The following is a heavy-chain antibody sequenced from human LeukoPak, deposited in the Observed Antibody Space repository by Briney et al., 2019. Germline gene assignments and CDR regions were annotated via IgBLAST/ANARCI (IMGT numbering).Heavy chain of an antibody. CDR2: IWYGGSNK. V-gene: IGHV3-30*02. CDR1: TFTFSSYG. Sequence: PGGSLRLSCAASTFTFSSYGMHWVRQAPGKGLEWVAVIWYGGSNKYYADSVKGRFTISRDNSKNTLYLQMNSLRAEDTAVYYCAKDAGYYSSSRDHNYYFDYWGQGTLVTVSS. J-gene: IGHJ4*02. D-gene: IGHD6-13*01. CDR3: AKDAGYYSSSRDHNYYFDY.